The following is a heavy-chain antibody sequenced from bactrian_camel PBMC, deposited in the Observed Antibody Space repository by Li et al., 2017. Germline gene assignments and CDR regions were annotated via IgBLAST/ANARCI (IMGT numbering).Heavy chain of an antibody. V-gene: IGHV3S1*01. Sequence: HVQLVESGGGSVEAGGSLTLSCVASGVYSKYCMAWFRQAPGKEREGVAAIDSDGTTAYADSVKGRFTVSVDNAKKTLYLQMNNLKSEDTAVYFCGADCADIVIVTTAINPLYTYEGQGTQVTVS. CDR2: IDSDGTT. CDR1: GVYSKYC. J-gene: IGHJ4*01. D-gene: IGHD2*01.